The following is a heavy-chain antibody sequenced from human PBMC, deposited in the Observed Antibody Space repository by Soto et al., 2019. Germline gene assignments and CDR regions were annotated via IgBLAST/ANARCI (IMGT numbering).Heavy chain of an antibody. CDR3: ARRHYYDSSCYYTDFYYGMDV. CDR1: GFTFSSYS. Sequence: GGSLRLSCAASGFTFSSYSMNWVRQAPGKGLEWVSYISSSSSTIYYADSVKGRFTISRDNAKNSLYLQMNSLRDEDTAVYYCARRHYYDSSCYYTDFYYGMDVWGQGTRVTVSS. CDR2: ISSSSSTI. J-gene: IGHJ6*02. D-gene: IGHD3-22*01. V-gene: IGHV3-48*02.